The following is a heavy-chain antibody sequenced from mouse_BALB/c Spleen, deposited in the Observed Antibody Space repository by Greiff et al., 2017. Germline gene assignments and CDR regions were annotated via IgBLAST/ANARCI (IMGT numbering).Heavy chain of an antibody. CDR2: INPSSGYT. CDR1: GYTFTSYT. J-gene: IGHJ3*01. Sequence: QVQLQQSAAELARPGASVKMSCKASGYTFTSYTMHWVKQRPGQGLEWIGYINPSSGYTEYNQKFKDKTTLTADKSSSTAYMQLSSLTSEDSAVYYCARRNDGYSPWFAYWGQGTLVTVSA. D-gene: IGHD2-3*01. CDR3: ARRNDGYSPWFAY. V-gene: IGHV1-4*02.